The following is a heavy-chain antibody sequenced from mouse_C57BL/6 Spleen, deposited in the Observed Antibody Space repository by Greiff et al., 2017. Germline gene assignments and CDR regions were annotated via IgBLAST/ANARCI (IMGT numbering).Heavy chain of an antibody. CDR3: ARSDSSEGY. D-gene: IGHD3-2*02. Sequence: VQLQQPGAELVRPGTSVKLSCKASGYTFTSYWMHWVKQRPGQGLEWIGVIDPSDSYTNYNQKFKGKATLTVDPSSSTAYMQLSSLTSEDSAVYYCARSDSSEGYWGQGTTLTVSS. CDR2: IDPSDSYT. J-gene: IGHJ2*01. CDR1: GYTFTSYW. V-gene: IGHV1-59*01.